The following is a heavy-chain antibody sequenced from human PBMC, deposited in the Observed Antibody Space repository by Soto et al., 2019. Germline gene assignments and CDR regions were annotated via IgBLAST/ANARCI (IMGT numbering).Heavy chain of an antibody. Sequence: VSSVKVSCKASGYSFTDFYIFWVRQAPGQGPEWMAWVNPNSGGSKSAEKCQGRVSLTTDTPTTTPYMDLKNLTSDDTGVYFCARGPLNGFDLWGKGTLITVSS. CDR1: GYSFTDFY. CDR2: VNPNSGGS. CDR3: ARGPLNGFDL. V-gene: IGHV1-2*02. J-gene: IGHJ4*02. D-gene: IGHD2-8*01.